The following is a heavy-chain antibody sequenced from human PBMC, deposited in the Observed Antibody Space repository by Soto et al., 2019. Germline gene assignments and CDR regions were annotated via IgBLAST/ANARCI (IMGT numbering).Heavy chain of an antibody. CDR1: GDSVSSNSAA. Sequence: SQTLSLTCAISGDSVSSNSAAWNWIRQSPSRGLEWLGRTYYRSKWYNDYAVSVKSRITINPDTSKNQFSLQLNSVTPEDTAVYYCERGRWITMIVVDFDYWGQGTLVTVS. D-gene: IGHD3-22*01. J-gene: IGHJ4*02. CDR2: TYYRSKWYN. V-gene: IGHV6-1*01. CDR3: ERGRWITMIVVDFDY.